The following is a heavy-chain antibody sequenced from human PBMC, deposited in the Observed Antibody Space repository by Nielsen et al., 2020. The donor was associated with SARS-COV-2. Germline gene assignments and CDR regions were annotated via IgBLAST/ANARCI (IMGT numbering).Heavy chain of an antibody. CDR2: ISYDGSNK. V-gene: IGHV3-30*04. D-gene: IGHD3-22*01. CDR3: AESSGYYSTVDY. J-gene: IGHJ4*02. Sequence: GESLKISCAASGFPFSSYAMHWVRQAPGKGLEWVAVISYDGSNKYYADSVKGRFTISRDNSKNTLYLQLNSLRAEDTAVYYCAESSGYYSTVDYWGQGTLVTVSS. CDR1: GFPFSSYA.